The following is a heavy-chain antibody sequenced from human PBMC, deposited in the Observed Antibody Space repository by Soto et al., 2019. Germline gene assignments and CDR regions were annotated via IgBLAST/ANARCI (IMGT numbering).Heavy chain of an antibody. Sequence: EVQLVESGGGLVQPGGSLRLSCAASGFTFSSYLMHWVRQAPGKGLVWVSRINGDGSIINYADSVKGRFTISRDNAKNTLYLQMNSLIADDTGVYYCASGFGGHSGGWFDPWGQGTLVTVSS. V-gene: IGHV3-74*01. J-gene: IGHJ5*02. CDR3: ASGFGGHSGGWFDP. CDR1: GFTFSSYL. D-gene: IGHD3-10*01. CDR2: INGDGSII.